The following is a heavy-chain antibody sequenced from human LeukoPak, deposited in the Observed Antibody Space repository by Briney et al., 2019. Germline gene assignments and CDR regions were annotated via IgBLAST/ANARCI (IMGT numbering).Heavy chain of an antibody. V-gene: IGHV4-38-2*02. CDR1: GYSITNGYY. CDR3: AKKDSFIAL. Sequence: SETLSLTCNLSGYSITNGYYWAWIRQPPGKGLEWIGSFYHGGSTYYNPSLKSRVTISGDASKNQFSLKVNSVTAADTAVYYCAKKDSFIALWGQGTLVTVSS. D-gene: IGHD2/OR15-2a*01. CDR2: FYHGGST. J-gene: IGHJ4*02.